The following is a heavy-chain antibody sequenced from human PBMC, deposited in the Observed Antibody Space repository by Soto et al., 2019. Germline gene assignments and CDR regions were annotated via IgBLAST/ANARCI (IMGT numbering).Heavy chain of an antibody. J-gene: IGHJ4*02. CDR3: SGSKNRGVSFDY. V-gene: IGHV4-59*01. CDR1: GFTFSNYD. CDR2: TYYTATS. Sequence: GSLRLSCSASGFTFSNYDLHWVRQPPGRGLEWVGYTYYTATSKYNPSLESRATISADPSKKQFSLRLSPVTAAATALYFCSGSKNRGVSFDYWGQGALVTVSS. D-gene: IGHD3-10*01.